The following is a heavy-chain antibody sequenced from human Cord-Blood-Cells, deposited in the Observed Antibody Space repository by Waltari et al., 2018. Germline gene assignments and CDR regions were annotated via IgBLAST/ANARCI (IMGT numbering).Heavy chain of an antibody. D-gene: IGHD3-22*01. Sequence: QVQLVQSGAEVKKPGASVKVSCKASGYTFTGYYMHWVRQAPEQGLEWSGWINPNRGGTNYAQKFQGRVTMTRDTSISTAYMELSRLRSDDTAVYYCASYDRYFDLWGRGTLVTVSS. CDR3: ASYDRYFDL. V-gene: IGHV1-2*02. CDR2: INPNRGGT. CDR1: GYTFTGYY. J-gene: IGHJ2*01.